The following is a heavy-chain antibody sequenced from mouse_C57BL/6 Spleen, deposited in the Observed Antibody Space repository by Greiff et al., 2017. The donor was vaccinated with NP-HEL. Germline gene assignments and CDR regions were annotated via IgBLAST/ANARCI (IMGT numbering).Heavy chain of an antibody. CDR2: IDTNSGGT. D-gene: IGHD2-5*01. Sequence: QVQLQQPGAELVKPGASVKLSCKASGYTFTSYWMHWVKQRPGRGLEWIGRIDTNSGGTKYNEKLKSKATLTVDKHSSTAYMQLSSLTSEDSAVYYCARESYSNYVFDYWGQGTTLTVSS. V-gene: IGHV1-72*01. CDR1: GYTFTSYW. J-gene: IGHJ2*01. CDR3: ARESYSNYVFDY.